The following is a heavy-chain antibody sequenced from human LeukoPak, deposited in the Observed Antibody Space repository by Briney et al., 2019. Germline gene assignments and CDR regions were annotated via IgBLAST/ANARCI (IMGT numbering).Heavy chain of an antibody. D-gene: IGHD1-26*01. Sequence: GGSLRLSCAASGFTFSSYWMSWVRQAPGRGLEWVANINKDGGEKYYVDSVKGRFTISRDNAKNSLYLQMNSLRADDTAVYYCVKDSPPRYSGSPPAYWGQGTLVTVSS. J-gene: IGHJ4*02. CDR1: GFTFSSYW. CDR2: INKDGGEK. V-gene: IGHV3-7*03. CDR3: VKDSPPRYSGSPPAY.